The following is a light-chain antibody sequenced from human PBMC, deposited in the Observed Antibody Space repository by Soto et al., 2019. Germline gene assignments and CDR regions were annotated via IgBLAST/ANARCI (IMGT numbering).Light chain of an antibody. CDR1: QSIGSS. V-gene: IGKV3-15*01. CDR3: QQYYNWRPR. J-gene: IGKJ1*01. Sequence: EVVMTQSPATLSVSPGDTATLSCRASQSIGSSLAWYQQKPGQAPRLLIYGASTRATGVPARFSGSGSGTEFTLTISRLLSEDFAVYYCQQYYNWRPRFGQGTKVDIK. CDR2: GAS.